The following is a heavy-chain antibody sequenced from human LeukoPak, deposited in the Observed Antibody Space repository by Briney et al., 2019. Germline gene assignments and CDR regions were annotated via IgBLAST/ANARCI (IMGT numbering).Heavy chain of an antibody. Sequence: SETLSLTCAVYGGSFSGYYWSWIRQPPGKGLEWIGEINHSGSTNYNPSLKSRVTISVDTSKNQFSLKLSSVTAADTAVYYCAREEGYYDSSGPMDYWGQGTLVTVSS. CDR1: GGSFSGYY. D-gene: IGHD3-22*01. CDR3: AREEGYYDSSGPMDY. J-gene: IGHJ4*02. V-gene: IGHV4-34*01. CDR2: INHSGST.